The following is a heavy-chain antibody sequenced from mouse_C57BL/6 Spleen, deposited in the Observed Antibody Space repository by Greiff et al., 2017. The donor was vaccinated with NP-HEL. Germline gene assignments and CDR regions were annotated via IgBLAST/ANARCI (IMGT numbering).Heavy chain of an antibody. CDR2: IDPNSGGT. V-gene: IGHV1-72*01. CDR3: ARGLGPGFYYFDY. CDR1: GYTFTSYW. J-gene: IGHJ2*01. D-gene: IGHD4-1*01. Sequence: VQLQQPGAELVKPGASVKLSCKASGYTFTSYWMHWVQQRPGRGLEWIGRIDPNSGGTKYNEKFKSKATLTVDKPSSTAYMQLSSLTSEDSAVYYCARGLGPGFYYFDYWGQGTTLTVSS.